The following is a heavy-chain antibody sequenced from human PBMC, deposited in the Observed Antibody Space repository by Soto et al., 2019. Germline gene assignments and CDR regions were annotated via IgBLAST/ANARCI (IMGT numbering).Heavy chain of an antibody. D-gene: IGHD3-10*01. CDR1: GGSISSGDYY. J-gene: IGHJ6*02. CDR3: AREATGRRYYYGMDV. V-gene: IGHV4-30-4*01. Sequence: LSVTCTVSGGSISSGDYYWSWVRQPPGKGLEWIGYIYYSGSTYYNPSLKSRVTISVDTSKNQFSLKLSSVTAADTAVYYCAREATGRRYYYGMDVWGQGTTVTVSS. CDR2: IYYSGST.